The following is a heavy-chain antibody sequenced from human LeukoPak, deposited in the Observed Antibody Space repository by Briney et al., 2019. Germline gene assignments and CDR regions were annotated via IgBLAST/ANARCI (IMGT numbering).Heavy chain of an antibody. Sequence: SETLSLTCTVSGGSISSYYWSWIRQPPGKGLEWIGYIYYSGSTNYNPSLKSRVTISVDTSKNQFSLKLSSVTAADTAVYYCARQGGYYYFDYWGQGTLVTVSS. J-gene: IGHJ4*02. CDR3: ARQGGYYYFDY. V-gene: IGHV4-59*08. CDR2: IYYSGST. CDR1: GGSISSYY. D-gene: IGHD3-22*01.